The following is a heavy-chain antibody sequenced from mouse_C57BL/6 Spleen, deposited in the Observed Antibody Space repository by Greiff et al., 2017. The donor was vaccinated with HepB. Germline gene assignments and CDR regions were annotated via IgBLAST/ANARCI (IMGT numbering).Heavy chain of an antibody. CDR2: ISDGGSYT. Sequence: EVKLEESGGGLVKPGGSLKLSCAASGFTFSSYAMSWVRQTPEKRLEWVATISDGGSYTYYPDNVKGRFTISRDNAKNNLYLQMSHLKSEDTAMYYCARAGGLRYPYYAMDYWGQGTSVTVSS. J-gene: IGHJ4*01. V-gene: IGHV5-4*03. CDR1: GFTFSSYA. CDR3: ARAGGLRYPYYAMDY. D-gene: IGHD1-1*01.